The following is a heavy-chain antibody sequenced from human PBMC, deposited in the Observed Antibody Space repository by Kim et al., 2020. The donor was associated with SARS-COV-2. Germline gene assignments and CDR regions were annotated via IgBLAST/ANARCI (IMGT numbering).Heavy chain of an antibody. CDR2: ISSSSSTI. V-gene: IGHV3-48*02. CDR1: GFTFSSYS. J-gene: IGHJ5*02. CDR3: ARELGYCSSTSCYRQNWFGP. D-gene: IGHD2-2*03. Sequence: GGSLRLSCAASGFTFSSYSMNWVRQAPGKGLEWVSYISSSSSTIYYADSVKGRFTISRDNAKNSLYLQMNSLRDEDTAVYYCARELGYCSSTSCYRQNWFGPWGQGTLVPVSS.